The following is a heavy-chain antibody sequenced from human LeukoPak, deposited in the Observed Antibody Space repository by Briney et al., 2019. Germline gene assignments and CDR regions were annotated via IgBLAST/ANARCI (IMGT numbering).Heavy chain of an antibody. CDR2: IYSGGST. Sequence: GGSLRLSCAASGFTVSSNCMSWVRQAPGKGLEWVSVIYSGGSTYYADSVKGRFTISRDNSKNTLYLQMNSLRAEDTAVYYCARDFAAAGTPGYFDYWGQGTLVTVSS. CDR1: GFTVSSNC. CDR3: ARDFAAAGTPGYFDY. J-gene: IGHJ4*02. D-gene: IGHD6-13*01. V-gene: IGHV3-66*01.